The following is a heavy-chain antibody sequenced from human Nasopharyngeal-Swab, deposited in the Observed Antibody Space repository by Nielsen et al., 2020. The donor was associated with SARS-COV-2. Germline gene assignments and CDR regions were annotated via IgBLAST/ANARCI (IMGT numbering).Heavy chain of an antibody. CDR3: ARGGDGYSMDY. D-gene: IGHD5-24*01. Sequence: GGSLRLSCAASGFTISRYWMLWVRHAPGKGLVWVSRLHSDGSGTTYADSVRGRFTISRDNAKNTLYLQMNSLRAEDTVVYYCARGGDGYSMDYWGQGTLVTVSS. J-gene: IGHJ4*02. CDR2: LHSDGSGT. V-gene: IGHV3-74*01. CDR1: GFTISRYW.